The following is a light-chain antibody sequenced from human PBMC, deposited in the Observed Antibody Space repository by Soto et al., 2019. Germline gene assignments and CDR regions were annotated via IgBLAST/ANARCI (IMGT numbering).Light chain of an antibody. V-gene: IGKV3-15*01. CDR1: QSVSSD. J-gene: IGKJ5*01. CDR3: QQYNNWLLT. CDR2: GAS. Sequence: IVIAQAPATLSGSSGERATLSFMACQSVSSDLAWYQQKPGQAPRLLSYGASTRATGIPARFSGSGSGTEFTLTISSLQSEDVAVYYCQQYNNWLLTFGQGTRLEI.